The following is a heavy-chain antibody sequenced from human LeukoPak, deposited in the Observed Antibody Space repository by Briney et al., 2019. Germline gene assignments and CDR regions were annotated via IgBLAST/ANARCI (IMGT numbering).Heavy chain of an antibody. CDR3: ARQPHCGGGTWLSAFDH. CDR2: IDPSDSYT. CDR1: GYRFTSSR. D-gene: IGHD2-15*01. J-gene: IGHJ4*02. V-gene: IGHV5-10-1*01. Sequence: THGESLKIPFKRPGYRFTSSRLSWAPQIPGKGLEGMGRIDPSDSYTNYRPSFQGHVTISADKSISTAYLPWSSLKASDTAMYYCARQPHCGGGTWLSAFDHWGRGTLVSVSS.